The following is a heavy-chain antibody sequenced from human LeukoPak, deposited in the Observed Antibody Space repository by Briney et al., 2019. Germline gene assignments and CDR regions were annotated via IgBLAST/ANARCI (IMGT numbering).Heavy chain of an antibody. Sequence: ASVKVSCKASGYTFINYGFTWVRQAPGQGLEWMGWINGYDGNTNYLQKFQGRVTMTTDTSTNTVYMELRSLSSDDTAVYYCARVSTNSRVGGYDPQWYFDVWGRGTLVTVSA. J-gene: IGHJ2*01. CDR1: GYTFINYG. D-gene: IGHD5-12*01. CDR3: ARVSTNSRVGGYDPQWYFDV. CDR2: INGYDGNT. V-gene: IGHV1-18*04.